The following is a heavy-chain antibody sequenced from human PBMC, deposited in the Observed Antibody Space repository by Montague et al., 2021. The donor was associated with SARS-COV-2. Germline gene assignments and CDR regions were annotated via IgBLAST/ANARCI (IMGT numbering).Heavy chain of an antibody. CDR2: INHRGST. Sequence: SETLSLTCAVYGGSFSGYYWSWIRQPPGKGLEWIGEINHRGSTNYNPSLKSRVTISVATSKNQFSLKLSSVTAADTAVYYCARGVRQLGVRYYYYYIDVWDKGTTVTVSS. CDR3: ARGVRQLGVRYYYYYIDV. CDR1: GGSFSGYY. V-gene: IGHV4-34*01. J-gene: IGHJ6*03. D-gene: IGHD6-6*01.